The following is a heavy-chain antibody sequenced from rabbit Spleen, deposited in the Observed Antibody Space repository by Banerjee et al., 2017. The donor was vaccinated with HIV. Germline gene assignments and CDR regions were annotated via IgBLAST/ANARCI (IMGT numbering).Heavy chain of an antibody. CDR3: ARDLVAVIGWNFNL. CDR1: GFSFSDRDV. V-gene: IGHV1S45*01. CDR2: INAATGKP. D-gene: IGHD1-1*01. J-gene: IGHJ4*01. Sequence: QEHLVESGGGLVQPEGSLTLTCKASGFSFSDRDVMCWVRQAPGKGLEWIACINAATGKPVYATWAKGRFTISRTSSTTVTLRMTSLTAADTATYFCARDLVAVIGWNFNLWGPGTLVTVS.